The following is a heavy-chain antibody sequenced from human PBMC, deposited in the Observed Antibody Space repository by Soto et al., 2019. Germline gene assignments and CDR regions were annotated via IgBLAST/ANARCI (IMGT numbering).Heavy chain of an antibody. CDR2: ISYDGSNK. Sequence: QVQLVESGGGVVQPGRSLRLSCAASGFTFSSYAMHWVRQAPGKGLEWVAVISYDGSNKYYADSVKGRFTISRDNSKNTLYLQMNSLRAEDTAVYYCARQEIYYYYYYGMDVWGQGTTVTVSS. CDR3: ARQEIYYYYYYGMDV. V-gene: IGHV3-30-3*01. CDR1: GFTFSSYA. J-gene: IGHJ6*02.